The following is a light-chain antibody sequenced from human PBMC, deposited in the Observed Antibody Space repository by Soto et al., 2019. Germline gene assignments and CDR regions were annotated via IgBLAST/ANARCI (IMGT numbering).Light chain of an antibody. Sequence: DTVMTQSPLSLSVPLGQSASISCRSSQSLLYSDGDTYLNWYHQRPGQSPRRLIHKVSQRDSGVPDRISGSGSGTDFTLEISRVEAEDVGVYYCLQATNCPSTFGQGTKVDIK. CDR2: KVS. J-gene: IGKJ1*01. CDR3: LQATNCPST. V-gene: IGKV2-30*01. CDR1: QSLLYSDGDTY.